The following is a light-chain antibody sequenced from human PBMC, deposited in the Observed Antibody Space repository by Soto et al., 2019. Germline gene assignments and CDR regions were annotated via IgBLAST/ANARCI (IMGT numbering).Light chain of an antibody. J-gene: IGKJ1*01. CDR2: GAF. CDR3: QQRNVWPPVT. CDR1: PSVTNY. V-gene: IGKV3-11*01. Sequence: IVLTQSPATLSLSPGEGATLSCRASPSVTNYLAWYQQRPGQAPRLLIFGAFNRATSIPARFSGSGSGTDFTLTISSLEPEDSAVYYCQQRNVWPPVTFGQGTKVDIK.